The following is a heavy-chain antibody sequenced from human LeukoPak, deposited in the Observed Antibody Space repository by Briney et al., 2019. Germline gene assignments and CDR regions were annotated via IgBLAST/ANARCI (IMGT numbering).Heavy chain of an antibody. V-gene: IGHV3-7*03. Sequence: GGSLRLSCAASGFTFSTYWMSWVRQAPGKGLEWVANIKQDGSDKYYVDSVEGRFTISRDNARSSLYLEMNSLRVEDTAVYYCARGPRILAAGSYYFDYWGQGSLVTVSS. D-gene: IGHD6-13*01. CDR1: GFTFSTYW. J-gene: IGHJ4*02. CDR2: IKQDGSDK. CDR3: ARGPRILAAGSYYFDY.